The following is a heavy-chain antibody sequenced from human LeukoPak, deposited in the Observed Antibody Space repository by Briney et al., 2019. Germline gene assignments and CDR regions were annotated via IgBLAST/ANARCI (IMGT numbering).Heavy chain of an antibody. CDR2: MNPNSGNT. Sequence: GASVKVSCKASGYTFTSYDINWVRQATGQGLEWMGWMNPNSGNTGYAQKFQSRVTMTRNTSISTAYMELSSLRSEDTAVYYCARDNGASYRDFWSGYYFAPYCYYMDVWGKGTTVTVSS. J-gene: IGHJ6*03. CDR1: GYTFTSYD. V-gene: IGHV1-8*01. CDR3: ARDNGASYRDFWSGYYFAPYCYYMDV. D-gene: IGHD3-3*01.